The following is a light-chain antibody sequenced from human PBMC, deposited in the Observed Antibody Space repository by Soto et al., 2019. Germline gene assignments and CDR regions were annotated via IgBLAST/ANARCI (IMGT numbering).Light chain of an antibody. CDR1: QTISSW. V-gene: IGKV1-5*03. Sequence: DIQMTQSPSTLSGSVGDRVTITCRASQTISSWLAWYQQKPGKAPKLLIYKASTLKSGVPSRFSGSWSGTEFTLTINSLQSEDFAVYYCQQYDAWPLTFGGGTKVDIK. CDR2: KAS. J-gene: IGKJ4*01. CDR3: QQYDAWPLT.